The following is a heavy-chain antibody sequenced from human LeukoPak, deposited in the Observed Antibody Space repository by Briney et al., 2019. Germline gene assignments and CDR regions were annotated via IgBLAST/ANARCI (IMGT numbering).Heavy chain of an antibody. J-gene: IGHJ3*01. CDR1: GGSISGTYY. CDR3: ARRWVYDKRAFDA. Sequence: ASETLSLTCTVSGGSISGTYYWSWIRQPPGKGLEWMGYIYYTGTADSNPSLKSRVTISLDTSKNQFSLNLSSVTAADTAVYYCARRWVYDKRAFDAWGQGTMVTVSS. D-gene: IGHD3-16*01. CDR2: IYYTGTA. V-gene: IGHV4-59*08.